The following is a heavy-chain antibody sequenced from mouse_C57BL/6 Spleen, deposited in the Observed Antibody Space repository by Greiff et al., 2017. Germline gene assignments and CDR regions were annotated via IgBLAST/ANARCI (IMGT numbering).Heavy chain of an antibody. D-gene: IGHD4-1*01. V-gene: IGHV5-16*01. CDR1: GFTFSDYY. Sequence: EVQVVESEGGLVQPGSSMKLSCTASGFTFSDYYMAWVRQVPEKGLEWVANINYDGSSTYYLDSLKSRFIISRDNAKNILYLQMSSLKSEDTATYYCARLNWDGAFDYWGKGTTLTVSS. CDR2: INYDGSST. CDR3: ARLNWDGAFDY. J-gene: IGHJ2*01.